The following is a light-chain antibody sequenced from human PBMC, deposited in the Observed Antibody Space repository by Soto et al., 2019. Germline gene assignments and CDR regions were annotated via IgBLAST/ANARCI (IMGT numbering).Light chain of an antibody. CDR2: GAS. CDR1: QTISSTF. V-gene: IGKV3-20*01. J-gene: IGKJ1*01. Sequence: EIVLTQSPGTLSLSPGERATLSCRASQTISSTFLAWYQHKPGQAPRVLIYGASRRDTGIPDRFSGSGSGTDFTLTISRLEPEDFAVYYCQQYESSWTFGQGTKVEMK. CDR3: QQYESSWT.